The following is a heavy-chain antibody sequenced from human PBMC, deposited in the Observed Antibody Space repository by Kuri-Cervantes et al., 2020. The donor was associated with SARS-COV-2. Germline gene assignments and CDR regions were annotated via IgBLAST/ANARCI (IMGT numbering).Heavy chain of an antibody. V-gene: IGHV1-58*02. J-gene: IGHJ5*02. CDR1: GFTFTSSA. CDR3: ARAYQYLGWWFDP. CDR2: IVVGSGNT. D-gene: IGHD3-9*01. Sequence: SVKVSCKASGFTFTSSAMQWVRQARGQRLEWIGWIVVGSGNTNYAQKFQERVTITRDMSTSTAYMELSSLRSEDTAVYYCARAYQYLGWWFDPWGQGTLVTVSS.